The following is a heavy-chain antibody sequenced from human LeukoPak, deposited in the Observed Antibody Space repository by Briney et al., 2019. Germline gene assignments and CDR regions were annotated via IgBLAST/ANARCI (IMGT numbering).Heavy chain of an antibody. CDR3: ARRVVVPAAPYYFDY. D-gene: IGHD2-2*01. Sequence: GGSLRLSCAASGFIFSSYWMHWVRHAPGKGLVWVSRINSDGSSTSYADSVKGRFTISRDNAKNTLYLQMNSLRAEDTAVYYCARRVVVPAAPYYFDYWGQGTLVTVSS. CDR2: INSDGSST. J-gene: IGHJ4*02. CDR1: GFIFSSYW. V-gene: IGHV3-74*01.